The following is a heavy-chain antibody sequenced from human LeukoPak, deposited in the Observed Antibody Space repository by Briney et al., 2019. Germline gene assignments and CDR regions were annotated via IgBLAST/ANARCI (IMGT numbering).Heavy chain of an antibody. CDR2: IYYSGST. CDR1: GFTFDDYG. V-gene: IGHV4-38-2*01. CDR3: ARAYSPPQWSPFDY. J-gene: IGHJ4*02. D-gene: IGHD6-13*01. Sequence: AGGSLRLSCAASGFTFDDYGMSWVRQPPGKGLEWIGSIYYSGSTYYKPSLKSRVTISLDTSKNQFSLKLSSVTAADTAVYYCARAYSPPQWSPFDYWGQGTLVTVSS.